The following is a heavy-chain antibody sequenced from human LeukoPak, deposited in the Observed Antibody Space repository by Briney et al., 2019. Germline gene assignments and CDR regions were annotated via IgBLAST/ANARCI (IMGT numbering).Heavy chain of an antibody. J-gene: IGHJ6*03. Sequence: ASVKVSCKASGYTFTGYYMHWVRQAPGQGLEWMGWINPNSGDTNYAQKFQGRVTMTRDASISTAYMELSRLRSDDTAVYYCARDTMVRGVIISPYYYMDVWGKGTTVTVSS. CDR2: INPNSGDT. CDR1: GYTFTGYY. V-gene: IGHV1-2*02. D-gene: IGHD3-10*01. CDR3: ARDTMVRGVIISPYYYMDV.